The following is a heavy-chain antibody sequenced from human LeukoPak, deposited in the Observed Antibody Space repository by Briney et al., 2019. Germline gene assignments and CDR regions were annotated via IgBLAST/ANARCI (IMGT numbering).Heavy chain of an antibody. CDR3: ARASGWLQFYLGAFDI. CDR1: GGSMSGYY. Sequence: PSETLSLTCTVSGGSMSGYYWNWIQQPPGKGLEWIGYINYVGSTKYNPSLMSRLTISVDTSKNQFSLKLNSVTAADTAVYYCARASGWLQFYLGAFDIWGQGTMVTVSS. D-gene: IGHD5-24*01. CDR2: INYVGST. J-gene: IGHJ3*02. V-gene: IGHV4-59*08.